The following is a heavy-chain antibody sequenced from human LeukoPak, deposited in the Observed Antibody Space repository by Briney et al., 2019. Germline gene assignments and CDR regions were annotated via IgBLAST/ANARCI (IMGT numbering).Heavy chain of an antibody. J-gene: IGHJ3*02. CDR2: IKQDGSQN. V-gene: IGHV3-7*01. Sequence: GGSLRLSCAASGFTFSNYWMTWVRQAPGKGLEWVANIKQDGSQNYYVDSVKGRFTISRDNAENSLYLQMNNLRAEDTAVYYCARERAVGTAYAAPEIWGQGTMVTVSS. CDR1: GFTFSNYW. CDR3: ARERAVGTAYAAPEI. D-gene: IGHD5-18*01.